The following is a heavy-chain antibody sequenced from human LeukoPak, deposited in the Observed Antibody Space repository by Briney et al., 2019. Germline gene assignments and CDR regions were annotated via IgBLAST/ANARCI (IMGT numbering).Heavy chain of an antibody. CDR3: TTEYKLAEDLYYFDY. CDR1: GGTFSSYA. D-gene: IGHD2/OR15-2a*01. V-gene: IGHV1-69*13. Sequence: ASVKVSCKASGGTFSSYAISWVRQAPGQGLEWMGGIIPIFGTANYAQKFQGRVTITADESTSTAYMELSSLRSEDTAVYYCTTEYKLAEDLYYFDYWGQGTLVTVSS. J-gene: IGHJ4*02. CDR2: IIPIFGTA.